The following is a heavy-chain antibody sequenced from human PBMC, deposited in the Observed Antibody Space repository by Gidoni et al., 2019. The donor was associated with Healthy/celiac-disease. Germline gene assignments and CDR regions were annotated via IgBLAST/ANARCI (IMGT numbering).Heavy chain of an antibody. CDR3: ARGLREAPYLGY. CDR2: INHSGST. D-gene: IGHD3-16*01. V-gene: IGHV4-34*01. CDR1: GGSFSGYY. Sequence: QVQLQQCGAGLLKPSETLSLTCAVYGGSFSGYYWSWIRQPPGKGLEWIGEINHSGSTNYNPSLKSRVTISVDTSKNQFSLKLSSVTAADTAVYYCARGLREAPYLGYWGQGTLVTVSS. J-gene: IGHJ4*02.